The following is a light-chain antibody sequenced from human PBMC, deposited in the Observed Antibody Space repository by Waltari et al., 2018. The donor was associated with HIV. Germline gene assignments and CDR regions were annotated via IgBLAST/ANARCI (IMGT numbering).Light chain of an antibody. J-gene: IGLJ3*02. CDR3: SSYTTSSTWV. CDR1: RSHIGGSTY. V-gene: IGLV2-14*01. CDR2: EVS. Sequence: QSALTQPASVSGSPGQSTTNTCTRTRSHIGGSTYIPRYQQQPGKAPQLLIAEVSNRPSGVSNRVYGSKSGNTASLTISGLQAEDEADYYCSSYTTSSTWVFGGGTKLTVL.